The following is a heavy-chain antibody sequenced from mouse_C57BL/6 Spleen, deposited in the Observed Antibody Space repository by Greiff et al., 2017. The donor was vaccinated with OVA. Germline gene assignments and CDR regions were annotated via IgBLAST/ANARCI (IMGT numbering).Heavy chain of an antibody. Sequence: QVQLKQPGAELVMPGASVKLSCKASGYTFTSYWMHWVKQRPGQGLEWIGEIDPSDSYTNYNQKFKGKSTLTVDKSSSTAYMQLSSLTSEDSAVYYCARQDYGSSNRAMDYWGQGTSVTVSS. D-gene: IGHD1-1*01. CDR1: GYTFTSYW. V-gene: IGHV1-69*01. J-gene: IGHJ4*01. CDR3: ARQDYGSSNRAMDY. CDR2: IDPSDSYT.